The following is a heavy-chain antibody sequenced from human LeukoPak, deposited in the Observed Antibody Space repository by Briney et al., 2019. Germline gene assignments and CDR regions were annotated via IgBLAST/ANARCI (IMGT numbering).Heavy chain of an antibody. D-gene: IGHD2-15*01. CDR1: GFTFSNHW. CDR2: VKQDASEK. V-gene: IGHV3-7*01. CDR3: ARDYRGYRAPYYFDY. J-gene: IGHJ4*02. Sequence: PGGSLRLSCAGSGFTFSNHWMTWVRQAPGKGLEWVANVKQDASEKYYVDSVKGRFTISRDNAKNSLYLQMNSLRAEDTAVYYCARDYRGYRAPYYFDYWGQGTLVTVSS.